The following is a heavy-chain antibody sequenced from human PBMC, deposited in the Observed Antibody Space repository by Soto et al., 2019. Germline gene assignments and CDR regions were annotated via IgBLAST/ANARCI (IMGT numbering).Heavy chain of an antibody. Sequence: LGESLKISCKGSVYSFTSYWISWVRQMPGKGLEWMGRIDPSDSYTNYSPSFQGHVTISADKSISTAYLQWSSLKASDTAMYYCARAFVVVPAAIDYYYGMDVWGQGTTVTVSS. CDR1: VYSFTSYW. J-gene: IGHJ6*02. D-gene: IGHD2-2*02. V-gene: IGHV5-10-1*01. CDR2: IDPSDSYT. CDR3: ARAFVVVPAAIDYYYGMDV.